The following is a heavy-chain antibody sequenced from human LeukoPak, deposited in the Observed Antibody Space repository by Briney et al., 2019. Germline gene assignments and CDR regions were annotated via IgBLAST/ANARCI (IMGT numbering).Heavy chain of an antibody. J-gene: IGHJ4*02. CDR1: GGSVSSGSYY. Sequence: SETLSLTCTVSGGSVSSGSYYWSWIRQPPGKGLEWIGYIYYSVSTNYNPSLKSRVTISVDTSKNQFSLKLSSVTAAVTAVYYCARVVVSATSYFDYWGQGTLVTVSS. V-gene: IGHV4-61*01. D-gene: IGHD2-21*01. CDR2: IYYSVST. CDR3: ARVVVSATSYFDY.